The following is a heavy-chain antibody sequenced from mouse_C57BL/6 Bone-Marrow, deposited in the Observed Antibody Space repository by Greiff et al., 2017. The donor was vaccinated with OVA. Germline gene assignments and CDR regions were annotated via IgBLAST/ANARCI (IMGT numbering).Heavy chain of an antibody. CDR1: GYTFTSYW. CDR2: IHPNSGST. V-gene: IGHV1-64*01. D-gene: IGHD1-1*01. Sequence: VKLMQPGAELVKPGASVKLSCKASGYTFTSYWMHWVKQRPGQGLEWIGMIHPNSGSTNYNEKFKSKATLTVDKSSSTAYMQLSSLTSEDSAVYYCASLYYYGPMDYWGQGTSVTVSS. J-gene: IGHJ4*01. CDR3: ASLYYYGPMDY.